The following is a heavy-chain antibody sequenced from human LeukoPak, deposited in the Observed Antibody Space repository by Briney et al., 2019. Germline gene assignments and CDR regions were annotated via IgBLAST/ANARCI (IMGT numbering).Heavy chain of an antibody. V-gene: IGHV1-2*02. J-gene: IGHJ4*02. CDR1: GYTFTGYY. D-gene: IGHD1-26*01. CDR3: ARRVGAMRYFDY. CDR2: INPNSGGT. Sequence: ASVKVSCKASGYTFTGYYMHWVRQAPGQGLEWMGWINPNSGGTNYAQKFQGRVTMTRDTSISTAYMELSRLRSDDTAVYYCARRVGAMRYFDYWGQGTLVTVSS.